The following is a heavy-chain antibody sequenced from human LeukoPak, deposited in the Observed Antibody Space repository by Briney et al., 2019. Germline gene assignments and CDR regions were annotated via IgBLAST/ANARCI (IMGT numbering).Heavy chain of an antibody. CDR3: ARLKWSYNFDY. CDR1: GGSISSSSYY. Sequence: PSETLSLTCTVSGGSISSSSYYWGWIRQPPGKGLEWIGSIYYSGSTYYNPSLKSRVTISVDTSKNQFSLKLSSVTAADTAVYYCARLKWSYNFDYWGQGTLVTVSS. D-gene: IGHD2-15*01. CDR2: IYYSGST. J-gene: IGHJ4*02. V-gene: IGHV4-39*01.